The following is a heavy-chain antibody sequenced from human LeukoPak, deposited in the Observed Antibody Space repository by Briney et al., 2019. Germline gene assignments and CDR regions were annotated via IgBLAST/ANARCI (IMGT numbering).Heavy chain of an antibody. V-gene: IGHV3-7*02. CDR3: ASGWYSDY. CDR1: GFXFSSYW. CDR2: IKQDGSAK. D-gene: IGHD6-19*01. J-gene: IGHJ4*02. Sequence: GGSLRLSCVASGFXFSSYWFSWFRQAPGKGLQWVANIKQDGSAKYYVDSVKGRFTISRDNANDPLYLQMNSLRAEDTAVYYCASGWYSDYWGQGTLVSVS.